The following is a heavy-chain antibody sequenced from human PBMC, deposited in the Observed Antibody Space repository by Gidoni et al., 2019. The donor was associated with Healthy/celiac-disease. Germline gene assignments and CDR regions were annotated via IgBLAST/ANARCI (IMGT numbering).Heavy chain of an antibody. D-gene: IGHD2-2*01. J-gene: IGHJ4*02. CDR2: IYYSGST. Sequence: QVQLQESGPGLVKPSQTLSLTCTVSGGSISSGGYYWSWIRQHPGKGLEWIGYIYYSGSTYYNPSLKSRVTISVDTSKNQFSLKLSSVTAADTAVYYCAREVCSSTSCYASFWGQGTLVTVSS. CDR3: AREVCSSTSCYASF. CDR1: GGSISSGGYY. V-gene: IGHV4-31*03.